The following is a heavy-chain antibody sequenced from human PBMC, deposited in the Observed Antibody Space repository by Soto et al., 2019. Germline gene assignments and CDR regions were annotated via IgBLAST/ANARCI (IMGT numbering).Heavy chain of an antibody. CDR1: GGSFSGYY. D-gene: IGHD3-22*01. J-gene: IGHJ5*02. Sequence: SETLSLTCAVYGGSFSGYYWSWIRQPPGKGLEWIGEINHSGSTNYNPSLKSRVTISVDTSKNQFSLKLSSVTAADTAVYYCAKPRDYDSSGYGSRANWFDPWGQGTLVTVSS. CDR3: AKPRDYDSSGYGSRANWFDP. CDR2: INHSGST. V-gene: IGHV4-34*01.